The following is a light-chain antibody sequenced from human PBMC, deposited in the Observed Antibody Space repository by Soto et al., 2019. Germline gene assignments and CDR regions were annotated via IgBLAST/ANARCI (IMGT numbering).Light chain of an antibody. CDR1: QSVNSNH. CDR2: GPS. CDR3: QQRSNWQIT. J-gene: IGKJ5*01. Sequence: ESVLTQSPGTLSLSPGERATLSSRASQSVNSNHIAWYQQRHGQAPRLLIYGPSSRDTGIPERFSGRGSGTDFTLTISRLEPEDFEVYYCQQRSNWQITFGQGTRLEIK. V-gene: IGKV3D-20*02.